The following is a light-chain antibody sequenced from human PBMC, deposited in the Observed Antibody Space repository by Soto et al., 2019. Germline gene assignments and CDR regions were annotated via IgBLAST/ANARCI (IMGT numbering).Light chain of an antibody. Sequence: EFVLTQSPGPLSLSPGEIATLSCRASQSLANSFIAWYQQKPGQAPRLLIYDTSSRASGIPDRFSGSGSGTDFTLTISRLETEDFAVFYCQQYGTSEIIFGQGTRLEIK. V-gene: IGKV3-20*01. CDR1: QSLANSF. J-gene: IGKJ5*01. CDR2: DTS. CDR3: QQYGTSEII.